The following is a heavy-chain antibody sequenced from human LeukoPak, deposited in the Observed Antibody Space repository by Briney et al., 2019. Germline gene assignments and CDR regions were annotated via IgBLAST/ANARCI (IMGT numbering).Heavy chain of an antibody. Sequence: SVTVSCKASGYTFTGYYMHWVRPAPGQGLEWMGWINPNNGATNYAQKFQGRVTMTRDTSISTAYMELSRLRSDDTAVYYCARRGADLYYFDYWGQATMATVPS. J-gene: IGHJ4*02. CDR3: ARRGADLYYFDY. CDR1: GYTFTGYY. V-gene: IGHV1-2*02. CDR2: INPNNGAT.